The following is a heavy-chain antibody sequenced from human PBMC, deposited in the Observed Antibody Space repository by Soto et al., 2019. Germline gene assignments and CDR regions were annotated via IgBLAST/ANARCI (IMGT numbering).Heavy chain of an antibody. CDR2: ISYDGSNK. J-gene: IGHJ4*02. CDR1: GFTFSTYA. Sequence: QVQLVESGGGVVQPGRSLRLSCAASGFTFSTYAMHWVRQAPGKGLEWVAVISYDGSNKYYADSVKGRFTISRDNSKNTLYLQMNSLRAEDTAVYYCARDKSPYSSGWPNRHFDYWGQGTLVTVSS. D-gene: IGHD6-19*01. V-gene: IGHV3-30-3*01. CDR3: ARDKSPYSSGWPNRHFDY.